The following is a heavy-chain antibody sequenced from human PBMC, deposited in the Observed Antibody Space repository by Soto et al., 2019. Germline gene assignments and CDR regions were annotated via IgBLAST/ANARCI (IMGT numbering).Heavy chain of an antibody. J-gene: IGHJ4*02. Sequence: PSQTLSLTCAISGDSVSSNSAAWNWIRQSPSRGLEWLGRTYYRSKWYNDYAVSVKSRITINPDTSKNQFSLQLNSVTPEDTAVYYCASTMAYCGGDCYPYYFDYCGQGTLVTVSS. CDR3: ASTMAYCGGDCYPYYFDY. CDR2: TYYRSKWYN. V-gene: IGHV6-1*01. D-gene: IGHD2-21*02. CDR1: GDSVSSNSAA.